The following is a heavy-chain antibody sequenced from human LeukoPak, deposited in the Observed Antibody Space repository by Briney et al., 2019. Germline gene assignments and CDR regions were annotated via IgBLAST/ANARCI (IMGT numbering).Heavy chain of an antibody. CDR3: AKVGGMTTVTSAWDD. Sequence: RPGGSLRLSCAASGFTFSSYAMSWVRQAPGKGLEWVSAISGSGGSTYYADPVKGRFTISRDNSKNTLYLQMNSLRAEDTAVYYCAKVGGMTTVTSAWDDWGQGTLVTVSS. V-gene: IGHV3-23*01. J-gene: IGHJ4*02. CDR1: GFTFSSYA. CDR2: ISGSGGST. D-gene: IGHD4-17*01.